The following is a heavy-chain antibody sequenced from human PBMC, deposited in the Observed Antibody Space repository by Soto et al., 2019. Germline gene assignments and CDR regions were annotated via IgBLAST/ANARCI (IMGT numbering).Heavy chain of an antibody. CDR3: ARERLWFGEFLENYGMDV. V-gene: IGHV1-18*01. J-gene: IGHJ6*02. D-gene: IGHD3-10*01. CDR1: GYTFTSYG. Sequence: ASVKVSCKASGYTFTSYGISWVREGPGQGLEWMGWMSAYNGNTNYAQKLQGRVTMTTDTSTSTAYMELRSLRSDDTAVYYCARERLWFGEFLENYGMDVWGQGTTVTVSS. CDR2: MSAYNGNT.